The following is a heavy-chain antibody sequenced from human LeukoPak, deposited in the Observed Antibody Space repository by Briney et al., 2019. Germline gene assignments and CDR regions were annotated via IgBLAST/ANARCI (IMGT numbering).Heavy chain of an antibody. D-gene: IGHD3-16*01. V-gene: IGHV3-7*03. CDR1: GFTFSTFW. CDR2: IKQDGSEG. J-gene: IGHJ4*02. CDR3: AGGTGWLITH. Sequence: GGSLRLSCAASGFTFSTFWMNWVRRAPGKGLEWVANIKQDGSEGHYLDSVKGRFTISRDNAKNALYLQMNSLRAEDTAVYYCAGGTGWLITHWGQGNLVTVSP.